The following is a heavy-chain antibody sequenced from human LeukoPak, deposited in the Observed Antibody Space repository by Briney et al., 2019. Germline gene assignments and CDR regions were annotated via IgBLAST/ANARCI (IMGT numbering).Heavy chain of an antibody. J-gene: IGHJ5*02. Sequence: PGGSLRLSCAASGLTFNKYWMTWVRQAPGKGLEWVANIKQDGSEKNYVDSVKGRFTISRDNAKNSLSLRMNSLSAEDTTVYYCARPLMYYYGSETYFWFDPWGQGTLVTVSS. CDR1: GLTFNKYW. CDR3: ARPLMYYYGSETYFWFDP. D-gene: IGHD3-10*01. CDR2: IKQDGSEK. V-gene: IGHV3-7*01.